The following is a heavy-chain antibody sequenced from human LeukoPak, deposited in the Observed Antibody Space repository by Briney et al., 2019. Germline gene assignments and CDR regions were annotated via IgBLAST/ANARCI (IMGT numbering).Heavy chain of an antibody. Sequence: GGSLRLSCAASGFTFSSYGMHWVRQAPGKGLEWVAVIWYDGSNKYYADSVKGRFTIPRDNSKNTLYLQMNSLRAEDTAVYYCASTYCSGGSCYRPVDYWGQGTLVTVSS. J-gene: IGHJ4*02. CDR3: ASTYCSGGSCYRPVDY. CDR1: GFTFSSYG. CDR2: IWYDGSNK. V-gene: IGHV3-33*01. D-gene: IGHD2-15*01.